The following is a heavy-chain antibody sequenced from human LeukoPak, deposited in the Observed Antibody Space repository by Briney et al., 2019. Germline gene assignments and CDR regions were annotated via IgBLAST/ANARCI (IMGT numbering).Heavy chain of an antibody. CDR2: ISSSSSTI. D-gene: IGHD3-10*01. Sequence: PGGSLRLSCAASGFTFSSYSMNWVRQAPGKGLEWVSYISSSSSTIYYADSVKGRFTISRDNAKNSLYLQMNSLRDEDTAVYYCARDRGTMVRGVIPGAYYYGMDVWGQGTTVTVSS. CDR1: GFTFSSYS. J-gene: IGHJ6*02. CDR3: ARDRGTMVRGVIPGAYYYGMDV. V-gene: IGHV3-48*02.